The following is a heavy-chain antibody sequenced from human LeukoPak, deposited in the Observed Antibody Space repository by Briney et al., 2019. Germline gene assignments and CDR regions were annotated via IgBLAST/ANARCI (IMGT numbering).Heavy chain of an antibody. CDR1: GFTFSSYG. V-gene: IGHV3-30*03. J-gene: IGHJ4*02. CDR2: ISYDGSNK. CDR3: ARVYGDSSSPYYFDY. D-gene: IGHD6-13*01. Sequence: PGGSLRLSCAASGFTFSSYGMHWVRQAPGKGLEWVAVISYDGSNKYYADSVKGRFTISRDNSKNTLYLQMNSLRAEDTAVYYCARVYGDSSSPYYFDYWGQGTLVTVSS.